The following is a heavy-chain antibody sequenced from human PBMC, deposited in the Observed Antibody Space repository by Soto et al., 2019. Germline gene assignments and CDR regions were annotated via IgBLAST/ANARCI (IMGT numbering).Heavy chain of an antibody. CDR3: ASTAHSSGWYSGGFDY. J-gene: IGHJ4*02. Sequence: SETRSLSCTVSGGSISRCDWSGIRQPPGKGLEWIGYIYYSGSTNYNPSLKSRVTISVDTSKNQFSLKLSSVTAADTAVYYCASTAHSSGWYSGGFDYWGQGTLVTVS. D-gene: IGHD6-19*01. CDR2: IYYSGST. V-gene: IGHV4-59*01. CDR1: GGSISRCD.